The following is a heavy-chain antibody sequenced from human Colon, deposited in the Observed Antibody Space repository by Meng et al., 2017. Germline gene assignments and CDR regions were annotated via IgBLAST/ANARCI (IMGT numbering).Heavy chain of an antibody. CDR2: IRSTTDGETT. CDR1: GFTFSHAW. V-gene: IGHV3-15*01. D-gene: IGHD3-22*01. Sequence: GESLKISCAASGFTFSHAWMTWVRQVRGKGLGWVGRIRSTTDGETTEYATPGRGRFTISRDDSKNTLYLQMNSLKTEDTAVYYCTTSVRAYNYDSAGYLYWGQGILVTVSS. CDR3: TTSVRAYNYDSAGYLY. J-gene: IGHJ4*02.